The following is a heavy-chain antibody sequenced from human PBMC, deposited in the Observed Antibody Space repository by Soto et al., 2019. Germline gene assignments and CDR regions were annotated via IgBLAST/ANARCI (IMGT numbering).Heavy chain of an antibody. V-gene: IGHV3-30-3*01. CDR2: ISYDGSNK. CDR3: ERDRGFRLPQPSGMDV. CDR1: GFTFSSYA. J-gene: IGHJ6*01. Sequence: QVQLVESGGGVVQPGRSLRLSCAASGFTFSSYAMHWVRQAPGKGLEWVAVISYDGSNKYYADSVKGRFTISRDNSKNTLYLQMNSLRAEDTAVYYCERDRGFRLPQPSGMDVW. D-gene: IGHD3-10*01.